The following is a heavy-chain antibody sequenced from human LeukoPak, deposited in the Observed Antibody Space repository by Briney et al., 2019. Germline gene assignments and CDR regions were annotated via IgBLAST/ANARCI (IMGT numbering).Heavy chain of an antibody. D-gene: IGHD2-21*01. Sequence: GGSLRLSCTTSGFNFNNAWMNWVRQAPGKGLEWVGRIKPKTDGETTEYAAPVKDRFSISRDDSKSMMYLQMNSLKTEDTAVYYCITPLPYSAQGGQGTLVTVSS. CDR1: GFNFNNAW. CDR2: IKPKTDGETT. CDR3: ITPLPYSAQ. J-gene: IGHJ4*02. V-gene: IGHV3-15*07.